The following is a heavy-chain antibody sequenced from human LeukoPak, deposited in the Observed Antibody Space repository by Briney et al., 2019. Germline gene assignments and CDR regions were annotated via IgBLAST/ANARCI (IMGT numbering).Heavy chain of an antibody. Sequence: GGSLRLSCAASGFTFSSYAMSWVRQAPGKGLEWVSAISGSGGSTYYADSVKGRFTISRDNSKNTPYLQMNSLRAEDTAVYYCAKAAEAYDILTGYFDYWGQGTLVTVSS. CDR2: ISGSGGST. D-gene: IGHD3-9*01. CDR3: AKAAEAYDILTGYFDY. CDR1: GFTFSSYA. V-gene: IGHV3-23*01. J-gene: IGHJ4*02.